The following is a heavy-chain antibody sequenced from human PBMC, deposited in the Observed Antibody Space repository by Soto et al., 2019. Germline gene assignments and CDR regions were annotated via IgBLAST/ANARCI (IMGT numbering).Heavy chain of an antibody. J-gene: IGHJ4*02. CDR3: ARRGGSGSYPFDY. V-gene: IGHV3-64*01. CDR1: GFTFSSYG. CDR2: ISSDGGGA. Sequence: EVQLVESGGGLVQPGESLRLSCAASGFTFSSYGMHWVRQAPGKGLEYVSGISSDGGGAFYANSVKGRFSISRDNPTNTTSLQMGSLLPDAMAVYYCARRGGSGSYPFDYWGQGTLVTVSS. D-gene: IGHD1-26*01.